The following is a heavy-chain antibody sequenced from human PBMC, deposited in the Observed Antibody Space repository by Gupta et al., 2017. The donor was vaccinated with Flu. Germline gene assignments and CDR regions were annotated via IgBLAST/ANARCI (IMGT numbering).Heavy chain of an antibody. D-gene: IGHD3-9*01. Sequence: QVQLVESGGGVVQPGRSLRLSCAASGFTFPTYGMHWVRQAPGKGLEWVAVIWYDGSNKYYADSVKGRFTISRDNSKNTLYLQMNSLRAEDTAVYYCARDFNDILTGYYPGFDYWGQGTLVTVSS. J-gene: IGHJ4*02. CDR2: IWYDGSNK. CDR1: GFTFPTYG. CDR3: ARDFNDILTGYYPGFDY. V-gene: IGHV3-33*01.